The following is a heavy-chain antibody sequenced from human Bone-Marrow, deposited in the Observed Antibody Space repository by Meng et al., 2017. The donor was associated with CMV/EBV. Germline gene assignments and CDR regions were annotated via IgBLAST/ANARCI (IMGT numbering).Heavy chain of an antibody. CDR2: INNDGSTT. J-gene: IGHJ4*02. D-gene: IGHD5-12*01. CDR3: VRPRYTGNEHTY. V-gene: IGHV3-74*01. Sequence: CAASGLNLSSYWMHWVRQAPGKGLVWVSRINNDGSTTIYADSVKGRFTISRDNARNTLYLQMNSLRAEDTAVYYCVRPRYTGNEHTYWGQGTLVTVSS. CDR1: GLNLSSYW.